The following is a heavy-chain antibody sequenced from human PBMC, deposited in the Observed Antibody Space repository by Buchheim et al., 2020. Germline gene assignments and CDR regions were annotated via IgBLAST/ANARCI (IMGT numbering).Heavy chain of an antibody. Sequence: QVQLVESGGGVVQPGRSLRLSCAASGFTFSSYAMHWVRQAPGKGLEWVAVISYDGSNKYYADSVKGRFTISRDNSKNTLYLQMNSLRAEDTAVYYCATGYSSSWYFDYWGQGTL. CDR1: GFTFSSYA. J-gene: IGHJ4*02. D-gene: IGHD6-13*01. V-gene: IGHV3-30-3*01. CDR3: ATGYSSSWYFDY. CDR2: ISYDGSNK.